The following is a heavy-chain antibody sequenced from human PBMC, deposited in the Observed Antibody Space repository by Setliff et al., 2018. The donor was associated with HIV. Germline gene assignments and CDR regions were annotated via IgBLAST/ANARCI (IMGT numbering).Heavy chain of an antibody. Sequence: SVKVSCKASGGTFSSYSISWVRQAPGQGLEWMGRILPIFGTANYAQKFQGRVTITADESTSTAYMELSSLRSEDTAVYYCARGATITYYFDYWGQGTLVTVSS. CDR3: ARGATITYYFDY. V-gene: IGHV1-69*13. CDR1: GGTFSSYS. CDR2: ILPIFGTA. J-gene: IGHJ4*02. D-gene: IGHD5-12*01.